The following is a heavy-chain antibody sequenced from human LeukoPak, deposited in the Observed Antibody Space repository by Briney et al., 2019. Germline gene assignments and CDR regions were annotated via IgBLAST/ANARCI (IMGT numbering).Heavy chain of an antibody. CDR2: IYYDGSN. V-gene: IGHV4-39*01. D-gene: IGHD6-13*01. J-gene: IGHJ4*02. Sequence: SETLSLTCTVSGGSISTTSSYWGWVRQPPGKGLEWIGSIYYDGSNHYSPSLKSRVTISVDTSKNQFSLKLSSVTAADTAVYYCARRGGTAAGNCFDYWGQGTLVTVSS. CDR1: GGSISTTSSY. CDR3: ARRGGTAAGNCFDY.